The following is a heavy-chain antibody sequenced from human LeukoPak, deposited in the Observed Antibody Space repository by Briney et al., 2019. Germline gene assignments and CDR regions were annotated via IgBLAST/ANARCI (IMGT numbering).Heavy chain of an antibody. Sequence: APVKVSCKASGYTFNTYGISWVRQAPGQGLEWMGWISTYNGDTNYVQNLQGRVTMTTDTSTSTAYMELMSLRSDDTAVYYCLRDAQRPRLTPDYWGLGTLVTVSS. J-gene: IGHJ4*02. D-gene: IGHD6-25*01. CDR2: ISTYNGDT. V-gene: IGHV1-18*01. CDR1: GYTFNTYG. CDR3: LRDAQRPRLTPDY.